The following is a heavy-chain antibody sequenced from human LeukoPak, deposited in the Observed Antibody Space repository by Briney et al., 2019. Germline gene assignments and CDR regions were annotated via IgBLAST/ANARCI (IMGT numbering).Heavy chain of an antibody. V-gene: IGHV4-38-2*02. D-gene: IGHD1-1*01. CDR2: IYHSGST. CDR3: ARDLDSLD. CDR1: GYSISSGYY. Sequence: SETLSLTCTVYGYSISSGYYWGWIRQPPGKGLEWSRSIYHSGSTYYNPSLKSRVTISVDTSKNQFSLKLSSVTAADTAVYYCARDLDSLDWGQGTLVTVSS. J-gene: IGHJ4*02.